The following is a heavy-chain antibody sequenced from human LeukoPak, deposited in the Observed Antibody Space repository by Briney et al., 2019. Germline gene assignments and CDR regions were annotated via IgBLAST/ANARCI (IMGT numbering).Heavy chain of an antibody. D-gene: IGHD2-21*02. CDR1: GGSISSSNW. CDR3: AVYCGGDCYSGVNNWFDP. Sequence: PSGTLSLTCAVSGGSISSSNWWSWVRQPPGKGLEWIGEIHHSGSTNYNPSLKSRVTISVDKSKNQFSLKLSSVTAADTAVYYCAVYCGGDCYSGVNNWFDPWGQGTLVTVSS. CDR2: IHHSGST. J-gene: IGHJ5*02. V-gene: IGHV4-4*02.